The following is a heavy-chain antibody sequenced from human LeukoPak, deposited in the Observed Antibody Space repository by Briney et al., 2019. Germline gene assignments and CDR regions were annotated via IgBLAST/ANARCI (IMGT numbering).Heavy chain of an antibody. CDR3: ASSPTVVTPYYYYGMDV. Sequence: GSLRLSCAASGFTFSSYSMNWVRQAPGKGLEWVSSISSSSSYIYYADSVKGRFTISRDNAKNSLYLQMNSLRAEDTAVYYCASSPTVVTPYYYYGMDVWGQGTTVTVSS. CDR1: GFTFSSYS. J-gene: IGHJ6*02. CDR2: ISSSSSYI. D-gene: IGHD4-23*01. V-gene: IGHV3-21*04.